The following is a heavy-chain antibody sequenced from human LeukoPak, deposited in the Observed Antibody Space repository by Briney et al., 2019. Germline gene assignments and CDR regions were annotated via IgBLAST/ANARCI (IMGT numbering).Heavy chain of an antibody. CDR3: VRDMDV. CDR1: GFTFSSYW. CDR2: INQDGHEK. J-gene: IGHJ6*02. Sequence: AGGSLRLSCVTSGFTFSSYWMTWVRQAPGKGLEWVANINQDGHEKNYVDSVKGRFTMSRDNPKNSVYPQMNSLRAEDTAVYFCVRDMDVWAQGTTVTVSS. V-gene: IGHV3-7*05.